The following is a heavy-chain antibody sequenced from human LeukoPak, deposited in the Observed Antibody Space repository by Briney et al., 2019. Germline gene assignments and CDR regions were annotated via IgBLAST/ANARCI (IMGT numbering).Heavy chain of an antibody. CDR2: IRSKAYSEAA. CDR3: TRGGIVATIEYAFDI. Sequence: GGSLRLSCTASGFTFGDYAVSWVRQAPGKGLEWVGLIRSKAYSEAAEYAASVKGRFTISKDDSKTVAYLQMNSLTTEDTAVYHCTRGGIVATIEYAFDIWGQGTMVTVSS. V-gene: IGHV3-49*04. D-gene: IGHD5-12*01. J-gene: IGHJ3*02. CDR1: GFTFGDYA.